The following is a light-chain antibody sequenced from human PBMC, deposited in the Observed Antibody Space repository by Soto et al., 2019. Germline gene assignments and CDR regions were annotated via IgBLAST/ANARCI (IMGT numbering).Light chain of an antibody. CDR3: QQYGSSPWT. CDR1: QSVSSSY. V-gene: IGKV3-20*01. CDR2: GAS. J-gene: IGKJ1*01. Sequence: EIVLTQSPGTLSLSPGERATLSCRASQSVSSSYLAWYQQKPGQAPRLLIYGASSRATGIPDRFSGSGSGTDFTLTISRPEPEDFAVYYCQQYGSSPWTFGQGTKVDI.